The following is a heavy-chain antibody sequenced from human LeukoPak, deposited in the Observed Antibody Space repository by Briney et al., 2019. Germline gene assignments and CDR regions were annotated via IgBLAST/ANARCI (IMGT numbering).Heavy chain of an antibody. Sequence: PGGSLRLSCAASGFTLSSYSMNWVRQAPAKGLEWVSYISSSSSTIYYADSVKGRFTISRDNAKNSLYVQMNSLRDEHTAVYYCARRAAGYGSGSYYHDYWGQGTLVTVSS. V-gene: IGHV3-48*02. CDR2: ISSSSSTI. CDR3: ARRAAGYGSGSYYHDY. D-gene: IGHD3-10*01. J-gene: IGHJ4*02. CDR1: GFTLSSYS.